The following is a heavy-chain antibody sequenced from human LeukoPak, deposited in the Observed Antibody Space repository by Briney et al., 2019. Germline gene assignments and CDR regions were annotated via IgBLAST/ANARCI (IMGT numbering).Heavy chain of an antibody. J-gene: IGHJ4*02. Sequence: SVKVSCKASGFTFTSSAMQWVRQARGQRLEWIGWIVVGSGNTNYAQKFQERVTITRDMSTSTAYMELSSLRAEDTAVYYCARIRKISSSWQFFFDYWGQGTLVTVSS. CDR1: GFTFTSSA. V-gene: IGHV1-58*02. CDR2: IVVGSGNT. D-gene: IGHD6-13*01. CDR3: ARIRKISSSWQFFFDY.